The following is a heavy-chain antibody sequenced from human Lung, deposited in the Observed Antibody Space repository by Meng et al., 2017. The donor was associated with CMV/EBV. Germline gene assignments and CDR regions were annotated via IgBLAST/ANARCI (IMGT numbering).Heavy chain of an antibody. CDR1: AYTFSTYW. CDR3: ARKRGYFFDY. J-gene: IGHJ4*01. V-gene: IGHV5-51*01. CDR2: IYPADSNT. D-gene: IGHD3-10*01. Sequence: GGSXRLXCKGSAYTFSTYWLGWVRKLPGRGLEWMGLIYPADSNTTYSPSFRGHVTISADKSISTAYLQWIGLRASDTAIYYCARKRGYFFDYWGHGTPVTVSS.